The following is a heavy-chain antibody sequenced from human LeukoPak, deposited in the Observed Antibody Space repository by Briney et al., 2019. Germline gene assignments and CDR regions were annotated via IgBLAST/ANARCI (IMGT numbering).Heavy chain of an antibody. CDR3: ARGVLEWLEYYFDY. D-gene: IGHD3-3*01. Sequence: PSETLSLACAVSGYSISSGYYWGWIRQPPGKGLGWIGSIYHSGSTYYNPSLKSRVTISVDTSKNQFSLKLSSVTAADTAVYYCARGVLEWLEYYFDYWGQGTLVTVSS. J-gene: IGHJ4*02. CDR2: IYHSGST. CDR1: GYSISSGYY. V-gene: IGHV4-38-2*01.